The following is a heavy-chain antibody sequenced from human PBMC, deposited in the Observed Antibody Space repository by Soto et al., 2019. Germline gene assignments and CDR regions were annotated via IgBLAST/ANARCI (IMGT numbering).Heavy chain of an antibody. CDR3: AGSSDIVVVVAATEDAFDI. Sequence: GGSLRLSCAASGFTVSSNYMSWVRQAPGKGLEWVSVIYSGGSTYYADSVKGRFTISRDNSKNTLYLQMNSLRAEDTAVYYCAGSSDIVVVVAATEDAFDIWGQGTMVTVSS. V-gene: IGHV3-66*01. J-gene: IGHJ3*02. CDR1: GFTVSSNY. CDR2: IYSGGST. D-gene: IGHD2-15*01.